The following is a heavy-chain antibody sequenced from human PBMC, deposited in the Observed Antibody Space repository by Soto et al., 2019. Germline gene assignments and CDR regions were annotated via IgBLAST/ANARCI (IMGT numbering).Heavy chain of an antibody. CDR1: GFTFSSYA. V-gene: IGHV3-30*04. CDR3: AREVVGSCPYFDY. Sequence: GGSLRLSCAASGFTFSSYAMHWVRQAPGKGLEWVAVISYDGSNKYYADSVKGRFTISRDNSKNTLYLQMNSLRAEDTAVYYCAREVVGSCPYFDYWGQGTLVTVSS. J-gene: IGHJ4*02. D-gene: IGHD2-15*01. CDR2: ISYDGSNK.